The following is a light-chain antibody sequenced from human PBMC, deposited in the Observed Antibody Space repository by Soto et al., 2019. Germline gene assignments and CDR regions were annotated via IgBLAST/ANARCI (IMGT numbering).Light chain of an antibody. CDR2: GNS. Sequence: QSVLTQPPSVSGGPGQRVTISCTGSSSNIGAGYDVHWYQQLPGTAPKLLIYGNSNRPSGVPDRFSGSKSGTSASLATTGLQAEDEADYYCQSYDSSLSGFVFGTGTKLTVL. V-gene: IGLV1-40*01. J-gene: IGLJ1*01. CDR3: QSYDSSLSGFV. CDR1: SSNIGAGYD.